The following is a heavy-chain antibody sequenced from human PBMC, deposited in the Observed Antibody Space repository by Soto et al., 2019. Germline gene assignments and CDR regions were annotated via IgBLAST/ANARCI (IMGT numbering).Heavy chain of an antibody. J-gene: IGHJ5*02. CDR1: GGSISSSSYY. CDR2: IYYSGST. CDR3: ARHREYGLDLNWFDP. V-gene: IGHV4-39*01. D-gene: IGHD3-10*01. Sequence: SETLSLTCTVSGGSISSSSYYWGWIRQPPGKGLEWIGSIYYSGSTYYNPSLKSRVTISVDTSKNQFSLKLSSVTAADTAVYYCARHREYGLDLNWFDPWGQGTLVTVSS.